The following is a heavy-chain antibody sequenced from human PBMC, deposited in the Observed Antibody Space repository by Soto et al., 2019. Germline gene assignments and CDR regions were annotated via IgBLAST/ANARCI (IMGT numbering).Heavy chain of an antibody. V-gene: IGHV3-7*05. Sequence: PGGSLRLSCAASGFTFSSYWMSWVRQAPGKGLEWVANIKQDGSEKYYVDSVKGRFTISRDNAKNSLYLQMNSLRAEDTAVYYCARDQAAGTNSFDYWGQGTLVTVSS. CDR1: GFTFSSYW. CDR3: ARDQAAGTNSFDY. J-gene: IGHJ4*02. CDR2: IKQDGSEK. D-gene: IGHD6-13*01.